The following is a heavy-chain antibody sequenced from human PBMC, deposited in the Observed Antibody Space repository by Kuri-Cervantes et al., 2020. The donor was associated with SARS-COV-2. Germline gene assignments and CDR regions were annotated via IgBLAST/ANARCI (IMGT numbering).Heavy chain of an antibody. CDR2: VYHSGST. Sequence: GSLRLSCAVYGGSFSGYYWSWIRQPPGKGLEWIAYVYHSGSTNYNPSLKSRVTISLDTSKNQFSLKLSSVTAADTAVYYCARLSGYDGFDYWGQGTLVTVSS. CDR3: ARLSGYDGFDY. V-gene: IGHV4-59*01. J-gene: IGHJ4*02. D-gene: IGHD5-12*01. CDR1: GGSFSGYY.